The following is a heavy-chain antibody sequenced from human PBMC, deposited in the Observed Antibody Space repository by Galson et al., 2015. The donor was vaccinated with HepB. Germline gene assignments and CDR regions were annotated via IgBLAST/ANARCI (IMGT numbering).Heavy chain of an antibody. CDR1: GXXFRNYA. Sequence: RLSCAASGXXFRNYAXSWVRXAPGKGLEXXXAITPSGDNTYSADSVKGRFTISRDNSNNTLFLQKTGLTADDTAIYYCARVHPEYTSGWYRQALYYFDXWGQXTLVAXSS. CDR3: ARVHPEYTSGWYRQALYYFDX. V-gene: IGHV3-23*01. J-gene: IGHJ4*02. CDR2: ITPSGDNT. D-gene: IGHD6-19*01.